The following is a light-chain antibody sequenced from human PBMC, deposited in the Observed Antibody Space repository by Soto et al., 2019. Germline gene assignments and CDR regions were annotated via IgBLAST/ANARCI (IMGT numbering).Light chain of an antibody. CDR2: YVS. V-gene: IGLV2-14*03. CDR1: SIDVGGYNY. CDR3: NSYTSSGTYV. Sequence: QSALTQPASVSGSPGQSITISCTGSSIDVGGYNYVSLYQHLPGKAPELMIYYVSKRHSLVSNRFSVSKSGNTSSLTISGLQAEDEADYYSNSYTSSGTYVFGTGTKVTVL. J-gene: IGLJ1*01.